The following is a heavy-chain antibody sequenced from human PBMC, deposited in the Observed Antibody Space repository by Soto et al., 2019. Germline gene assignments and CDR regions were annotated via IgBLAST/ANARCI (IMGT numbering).Heavy chain of an antibody. CDR2: INPNSGGT. J-gene: IGHJ3*02. Sequence: ASVKVSCKASGYTFTGYYMHWVRQAPGQGLEWMGWINPNSGGTNYAQKFQGWVTMTRDTSISTAYMELSRLRSDDTAVYYCARGYCSGGSCDDDAFDIWGQGTMVT. CDR3: ARGYCSGGSCDDDAFDI. D-gene: IGHD2-15*01. CDR1: GYTFTGYY. V-gene: IGHV1-2*04.